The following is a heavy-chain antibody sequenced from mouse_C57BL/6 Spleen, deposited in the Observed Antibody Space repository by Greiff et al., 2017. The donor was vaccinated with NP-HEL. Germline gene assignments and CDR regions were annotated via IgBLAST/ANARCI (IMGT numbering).Heavy chain of an antibody. CDR1: GYSFTGYY. D-gene: IGHD2-12*01. CDR2: INPSTGGT. Sequence: EVQVVESGPELVKPGASVKISCKASGYSFTGYYMNWVKQSPEKSLEWIGEINPSTGGTTYNQKFKAKATLTVDKSSSTAYMQLKSLTSEDSAVYYCARNPYYKNAMDYWGQGTSVTVSS. CDR3: ARNPYYKNAMDY. J-gene: IGHJ4*01. V-gene: IGHV1-42*01.